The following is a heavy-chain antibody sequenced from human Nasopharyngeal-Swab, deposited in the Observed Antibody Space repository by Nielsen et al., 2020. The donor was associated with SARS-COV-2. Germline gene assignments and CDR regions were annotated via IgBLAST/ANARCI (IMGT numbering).Heavy chain of an antibody. CDR2: ISSSSSYI. J-gene: IGHJ6*02. CDR3: ARDGLDYDFWSAYFMDV. V-gene: IGHV3-21*01. CDR1: GFTFNNYN. Sequence: GGSLRLSCAASGFTFNNYNFNWVRQAPGKGLEWVSSISSSSSYIYYADPVKGRFTISRDNAKNSLYLQMNSLRAEDTAVYYCARDGLDYDFWSAYFMDVWGQGTTVTVSS. D-gene: IGHD3-3*01.